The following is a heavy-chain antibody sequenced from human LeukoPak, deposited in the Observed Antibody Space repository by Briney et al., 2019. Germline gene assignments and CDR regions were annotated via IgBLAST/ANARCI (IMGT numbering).Heavy chain of an antibody. J-gene: IGHJ4*02. D-gene: IGHD2-2*01. CDR3: ARHRGYCSSTSCYPYYFDY. V-gene: IGHV3-30*03. CDR1: GFTFSSYG. Sequence: GGSLRLSCAASGFTFSSYGMHWVRQAPGKGLEWVAVISYDGSNKYYADSVKGRFTISRDNPKNTLYLQMNSLRAEDTAVYYCARHRGYCSSTSCYPYYFDYWGQGTLVTVSS. CDR2: ISYDGSNK.